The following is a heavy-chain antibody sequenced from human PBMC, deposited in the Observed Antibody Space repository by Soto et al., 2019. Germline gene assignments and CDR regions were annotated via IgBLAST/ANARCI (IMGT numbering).Heavy chain of an antibody. J-gene: IGHJ4*02. CDR1: GFTFSSYS. CDR2: ISSSSSTI. Sequence: EVQLVESGGGLVQPGGSLRLSCAASGFTFSSYSMNWVRQAPGKGLEWVSYISSSSSTIYYADSVKGRFTISRDNAKNSLDLQMNSLRAEDTAVYYCARDKGSSPLDYWGQGTLVTVSS. CDR3: ARDKGSSPLDY. V-gene: IGHV3-48*01. D-gene: IGHD2-15*01.